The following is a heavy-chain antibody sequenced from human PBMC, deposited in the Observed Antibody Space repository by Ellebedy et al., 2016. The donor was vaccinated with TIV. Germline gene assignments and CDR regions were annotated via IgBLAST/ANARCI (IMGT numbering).Heavy chain of an antibody. CDR3: AKDNGYSSSQIDY. D-gene: IGHD6-13*01. J-gene: IGHJ4*02. CDR1: GFTFDDYA. Sequence: GGSLRLSCAASGFTFDDYAMHWVRQAPGKGLEWVSGISWNSGSIGYADSVKGRFAISRDNAKNSLYLQMNSLRAEDTALYYCAKDNGYSSSQIDYWGQGTLVTVSS. V-gene: IGHV3-9*01. CDR2: ISWNSGSI.